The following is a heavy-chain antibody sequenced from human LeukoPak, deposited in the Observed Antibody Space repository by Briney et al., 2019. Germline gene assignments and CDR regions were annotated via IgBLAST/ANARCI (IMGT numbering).Heavy chain of an antibody. J-gene: IGHJ5*02. V-gene: IGHV4-4*07. CDR2: IYTSGST. CDR1: GYSISSGYY. Sequence: SETLSLTCTVSGYSISSGYYWGWIRQPAGKGLEWIGRIYTSGSTNYNPSLKSRVTMSVDTSKNQFSLKLSSVTAADTAVYYCAREWYYYGRRWFDPWGQGTLVTVSS. D-gene: IGHD3-10*01. CDR3: AREWYYYGRRWFDP.